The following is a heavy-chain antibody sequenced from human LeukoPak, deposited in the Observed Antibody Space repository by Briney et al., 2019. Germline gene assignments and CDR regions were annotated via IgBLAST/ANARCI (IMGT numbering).Heavy chain of an antibody. Sequence: GGSLRLSCAASGFTVSSNYMSWVRQAPGKGLEWVSVIYSGGSTYYADSGKGRFTISRDNSKNTLYLQMNSMRAADTAVYYCARESVASYYYYSMDVWGKGTTVTVSS. V-gene: IGHV3-53*01. CDR3: ARESVASYYYYSMDV. J-gene: IGHJ6*03. CDR2: IYSGGST. CDR1: GFTVSSNY. D-gene: IGHD4-23*01.